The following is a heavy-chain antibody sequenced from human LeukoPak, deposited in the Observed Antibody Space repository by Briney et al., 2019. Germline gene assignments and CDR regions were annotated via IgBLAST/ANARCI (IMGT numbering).Heavy chain of an antibody. V-gene: IGHV3-21*01. CDR2: ISGSTTDI. J-gene: IGHJ4*02. CDR1: GFTFTAYT. D-gene: IGHD3-3*01. Sequence: GGSLRLSCAASGFTFTAYTINWVRQAPGKGLGWVSYISGSTTDIYYADSVKGRFTTSRDNAKNSLYLQMNSLRAEDTAVYYCARDPYYDFWSGYYRVGYFDYWGQGTLVTVSS. CDR3: ARDPYYDFWSGYYRVGYFDY.